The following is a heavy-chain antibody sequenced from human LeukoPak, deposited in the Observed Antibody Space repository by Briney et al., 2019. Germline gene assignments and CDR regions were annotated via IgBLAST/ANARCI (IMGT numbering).Heavy chain of an antibody. Sequence: PSETLSLTCTVSGDSISDYYWSWIRQPAGKGLEWIGRIYTSGSTNYNPSLKSRVTMSVDTSKNQLSLKLSSVTAADTAVYYCARAHRGYSYGYNDYWGQGTLVTVSS. D-gene: IGHD5-18*01. J-gene: IGHJ4*02. V-gene: IGHV4-4*07. CDR3: ARAHRGYSYGYNDY. CDR1: GDSISDYY. CDR2: IYTSGST.